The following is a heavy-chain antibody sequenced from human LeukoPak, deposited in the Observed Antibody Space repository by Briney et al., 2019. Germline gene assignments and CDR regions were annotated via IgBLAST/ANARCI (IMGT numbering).Heavy chain of an antibody. CDR1: GGSISSGGYS. V-gene: IGHV4-30-2*01. Sequence: PSQTLSLTCAVSGGSISSGGYSWSWIRQPPGKGLEWIGEINHSGSTNYNPSLKSRVTISVDTSKNQFSLKLSSVTAADTAVYYCASFRFLEWSYYYYGMDVWGQGTTVTVSS. CDR3: ASFRFLEWSYYYYGMDV. J-gene: IGHJ6*02. CDR2: INHSGST. D-gene: IGHD3-3*01.